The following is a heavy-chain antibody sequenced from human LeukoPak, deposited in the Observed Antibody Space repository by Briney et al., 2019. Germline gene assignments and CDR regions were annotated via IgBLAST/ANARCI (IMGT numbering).Heavy chain of an antibody. D-gene: IGHD3-10*01. V-gene: IGHV3-23*01. Sequence: PGGSLRLSCAASGLTFSDYYMSWIRQAPGKGLEWVSSIVSSGGSTYYADSVKGRFTISRDNSKNTLFLQMSSLRAEDTAIYYCAKGASGSGTYYSPFDFWGRGAPVTVSS. J-gene: IGHJ4*02. CDR2: IVSSGGST. CDR1: GLTFSDYY. CDR3: AKGASGSGTYYSPFDF.